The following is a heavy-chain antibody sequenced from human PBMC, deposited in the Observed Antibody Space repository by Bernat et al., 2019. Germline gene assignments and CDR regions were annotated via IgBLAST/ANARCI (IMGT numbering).Heavy chain of an antibody. CDR1: GFTFSSYG. CDR2: ISYDGSNK. V-gene: IGHV3-30*18. CDR3: AKASVPAGYDYCYYGMDV. J-gene: IGHJ6*02. D-gene: IGHD2-2*01. Sequence: QVQLLESGGGVVQPGRSLRLSCAASGFTFSSYGMHWVRQAPGKGLEWVAVISYDGSNKYYADSVKGRFTISRDNSKNTLYLQMNSLRAEDTAVYYCAKASVPAGYDYCYYGMDVWGQGTTVTVSS.